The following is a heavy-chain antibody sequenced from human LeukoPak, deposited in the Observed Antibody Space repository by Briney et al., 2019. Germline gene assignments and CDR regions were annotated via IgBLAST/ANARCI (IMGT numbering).Heavy chain of an antibody. V-gene: IGHV1-18*01. J-gene: IGHJ4*02. D-gene: IGHD3-10*01. CDR3: ARGYYGSGSFDY. CDR2: ISAYNGNT. CDR1: GYTFTSYG. Sequence: ASVKVSCKASGYTFTSYGISWVRQAPGQGLEGMGWISAYNGNTNYAQKFQGRVTITADKSTSTAYMELSSLRSEDTAVYYCARGYYGSGSFDYWGQGTLVTVSS.